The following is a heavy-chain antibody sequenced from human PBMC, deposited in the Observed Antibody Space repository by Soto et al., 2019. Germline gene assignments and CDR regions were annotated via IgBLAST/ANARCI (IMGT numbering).Heavy chain of an antibody. CDR2: IYYSGST. CDR3: PRGYGVVFDI. Sequence: QVQLQESGPGLVKPSETLSLTCTVSGGSISSYYWSWIRQPPEKGLEWIGYIYYSGSTNYNPSLKSGVPISVETSKNRSSLSLGSVTAADPPGFSWPRGYGVVFDIWAKGQWSPSLQ. CDR1: GGSISSYY. D-gene: IGHD2-15*01. J-gene: IGHJ3*02. V-gene: IGHV4-59*01.